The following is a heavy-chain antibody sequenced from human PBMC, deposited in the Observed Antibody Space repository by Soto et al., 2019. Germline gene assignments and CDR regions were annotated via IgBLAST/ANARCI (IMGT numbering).Heavy chain of an antibody. D-gene: IGHD5-18*01. CDR3: ARDSTWIPYYHYGMDV. J-gene: IGHJ6*02. V-gene: IGHV3-53*01. CDR1: GFSVSSNY. Sequence: VQLVESGGGLIQPGGSLRLSCAASGFSVSSNYMSWVRQAPGKGLEWVSVIYSGGNTHYADSVKGRFTISRDNSKNTLYLQMNSLRAEDTAVDYCARDSTWIPYYHYGMDVWGQGTTVTVSS. CDR2: IYSGGNT.